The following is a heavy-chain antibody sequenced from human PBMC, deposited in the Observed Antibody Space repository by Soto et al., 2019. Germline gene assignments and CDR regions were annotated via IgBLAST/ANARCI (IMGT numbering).Heavy chain of an antibody. Sequence: GASVKVSCKASGFTFTSSAVQWVRQARGQRLEWIGWIVVGSGNTNYAQKFQERVTITRDMSTSTAYMELSSLRSEDTAVYYCAAAGTDTAMVRGDAFDIWGQGTMVTVSS. D-gene: IGHD5-18*01. V-gene: IGHV1-58*01. CDR2: IVVGSGNT. J-gene: IGHJ3*02. CDR1: GFTFTSSA. CDR3: AAAGTDTAMVRGDAFDI.